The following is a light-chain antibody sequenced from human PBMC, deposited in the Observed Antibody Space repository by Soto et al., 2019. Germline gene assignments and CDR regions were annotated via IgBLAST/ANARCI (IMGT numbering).Light chain of an antibody. CDR3: QQYGSSPTWT. V-gene: IGKV3-20*01. CDR2: GAS. J-gene: IGKJ1*01. Sequence: EIVMTQSPATLSVSPGVRATLSCRASQSISDTLAWYQQKPGQAPRLLIYGASTRATGIPDRFSGSGSGTDFTLTISRLEPEDSAVYYCQQYGSSPTWTFGQGTKVDIK. CDR1: QSISDT.